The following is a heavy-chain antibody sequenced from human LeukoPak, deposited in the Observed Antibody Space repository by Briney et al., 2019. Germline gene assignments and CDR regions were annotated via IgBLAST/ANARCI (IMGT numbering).Heavy chain of an antibody. Sequence: SETLSLTCAVYGGSFSGYYWSWIRQPPGKGLEWIGEINHSGSTNYNPSFKSRVTISVDTSKNQFSLKLSSVTAADTAVYYCARGGPEHDYWGQGTLVTVSS. CDR3: ARGGPEHDY. CDR2: INHSGST. V-gene: IGHV4-34*01. CDR1: GGSFSGYY. J-gene: IGHJ4*02.